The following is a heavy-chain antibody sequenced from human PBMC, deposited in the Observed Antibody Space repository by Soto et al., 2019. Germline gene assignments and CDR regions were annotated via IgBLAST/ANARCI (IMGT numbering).Heavy chain of an antibody. D-gene: IGHD1-26*01. CDR2: INYSGST. CDR1: GGSISSGGYS. V-gene: IGHV4-30-2*01. J-gene: IGHJ5*02. Sequence: QQQLQESGSGLVKPSQTLSLTCAVSGGSISSGGYSWRWIRQPPGKGLEWIGDINYSGSTYYNPYLKSRASIAIDRSNNHFSLELTSVTAADTAVYYCARESGAGATNWFDPWGQGTLVTVSS. CDR3: ARESGAGATNWFDP.